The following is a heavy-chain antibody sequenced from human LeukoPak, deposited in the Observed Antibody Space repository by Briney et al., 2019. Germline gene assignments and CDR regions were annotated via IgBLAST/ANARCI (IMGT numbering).Heavy chain of an antibody. J-gene: IGHJ6*02. CDR2: ISSSSNTM. D-gene: IGHD4-11*01. CDR3: ARDLSKLYYYYGMDV. Sequence: GGSLRLSCAASGFTFSSYSMNWVRQAPGKGLEWVSYISSSSNTMYYADSVKGRFTISRDNAKKSVYLQMNSLRDEDTAVYYCARDLSKLYYYYGMDVWGQGTTVTVSS. CDR1: GFTFSSYS. V-gene: IGHV3-48*02.